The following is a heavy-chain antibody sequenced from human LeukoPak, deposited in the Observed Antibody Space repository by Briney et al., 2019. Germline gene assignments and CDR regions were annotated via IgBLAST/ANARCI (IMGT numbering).Heavy chain of an antibody. CDR1: GYSFTSYW. D-gene: IGHD6-13*01. CDR2: IYPGDSDT. Sequence: GESLKISCKGSGYSFTSYWIGWVRQMPGKGLEWMGIIYPGDSDTRYSPSFQGQVTISADKSISTAYLQWSSLKASDTAMYHCARSEQYSSSWYEAFDYWGQGTLVTVSS. J-gene: IGHJ4*02. CDR3: ARSEQYSSSWYEAFDY. V-gene: IGHV5-51*01.